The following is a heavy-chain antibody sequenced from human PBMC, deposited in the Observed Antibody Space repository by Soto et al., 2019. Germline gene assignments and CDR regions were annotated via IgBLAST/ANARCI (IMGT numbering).Heavy chain of an antibody. CDR1: GFTVSSNY. Sequence: PGGSLRLSCAASGFTVSSNYMSWVRQAPGKGLEWVSAIYSGGSTYYADSVKGRFTISRDNSKNTLYLQMNSLRAEDTAVYYCAKGFVGVCYHCSYHFDSWGQGALVTVSS. CDR3: AKGFVGVCYHCSYHFDS. D-gene: IGHD2-8*01. J-gene: IGHJ4*02. CDR2: IYSGGST. V-gene: IGHV3-53*01.